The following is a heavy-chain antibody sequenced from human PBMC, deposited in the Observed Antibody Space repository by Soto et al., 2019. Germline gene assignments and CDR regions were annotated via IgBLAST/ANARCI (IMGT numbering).Heavy chain of an antibody. Sequence: GGSLRLSCAASGFTFNNYAMNWVRQAPGKGLEWVATISGTGGSTYYADSVKGRFTISRDNSKNTLYLQMNSLRVEDTAVYYCAKDRLGGNFDYWGQGTQVAVSS. CDR2: ISGTGGST. CDR1: GFTFNNYA. J-gene: IGHJ4*02. CDR3: AKDRLGGNFDY. V-gene: IGHV3-23*01.